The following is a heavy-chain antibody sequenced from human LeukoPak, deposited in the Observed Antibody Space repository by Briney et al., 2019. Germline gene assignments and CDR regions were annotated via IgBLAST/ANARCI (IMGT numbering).Heavy chain of an antibody. V-gene: IGHV1-69*05. CDR3: AKVEDSSGSCAFDI. CDR1: GGTFSSYA. CDR2: IIPIFGTA. D-gene: IGHD3-22*01. J-gene: IGHJ3*02. Sequence: SVKVSCKASGGTFSSYAISWVRQAPGQGLEWMGRIIPIFGTANYAQKFQGRVTITTDESTSTAYMELSSLRSEDTAVYYCAKVEDSSGSCAFDIWGQGTMVTVSS.